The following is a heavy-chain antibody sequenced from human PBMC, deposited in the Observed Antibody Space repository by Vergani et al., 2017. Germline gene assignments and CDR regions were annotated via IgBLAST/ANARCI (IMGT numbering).Heavy chain of an antibody. V-gene: IGHV4-31*03. Sequence: QVQLQESGPGLVKPSETLSLTCTVSGASVSSGGYYWSWIRQHPGKGLEWIGYIYYSGSTYYNPSLKSRVTISVDTSKNQFSLKLSSVTAADSAVYYCARGSPVVTEVGFDIWGQGTMVTVSS. D-gene: IGHD4-23*01. CDR1: GASVSSGGYY. CDR3: ARGSPVVTEVGFDI. J-gene: IGHJ3*02. CDR2: IYYSGST.